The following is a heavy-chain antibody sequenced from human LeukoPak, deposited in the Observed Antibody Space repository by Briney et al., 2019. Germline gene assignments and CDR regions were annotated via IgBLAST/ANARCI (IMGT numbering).Heavy chain of an antibody. J-gene: IGHJ4*02. D-gene: IGHD2-21*01. CDR2: IDWDDDK. Sequence: SGPALVKPTQTLTLTCTFSGFSLSTRKMCVAWILQPPGKALEWLARIDWDDDKFYSTSLKTRLTISKDTSKNQVVLTMTNMDPVDTATYYCARMTPDSPSFDYWGQGTLVTVSS. CDR3: ARMTPDSPSFDY. CDR1: GFSLSTRKMC. V-gene: IGHV2-70*17.